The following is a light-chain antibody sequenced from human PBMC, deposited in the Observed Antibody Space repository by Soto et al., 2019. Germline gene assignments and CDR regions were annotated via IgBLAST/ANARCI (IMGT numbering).Light chain of an antibody. V-gene: IGLV2-14*01. CDR1: SSDVGGYNY. CDR2: EVS. J-gene: IGLJ1*01. CDR3: SSYTSSSTYV. Sequence: QSVLTQPASVSGSPGQSITISCTGTSSDVGGYNYVSWYQQHPGKDPKLMIYEVSNRPSGVSNRFSGSKSGNTASRTISGLQAEDEADYYCSSYTSSSTYVFGTGTKVTVL.